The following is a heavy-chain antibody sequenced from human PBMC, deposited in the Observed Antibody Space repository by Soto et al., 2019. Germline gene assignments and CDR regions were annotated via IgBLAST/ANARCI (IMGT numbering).Heavy chain of an antibody. J-gene: IGHJ3*02. Sequence: GGSLRLSCTTSGFIFGDYAVGWFRQPPGKGLEWVGFITSRAFGPAIQYAASVRGRFTISRDDSRSIAYLQMNSLKIEDTASYFCTWGKQYGAFDIWGQATMVTVSS. CDR3: TWGKQYGAFDI. CDR2: ITSRAFGPAI. D-gene: IGHD4-4*01. V-gene: IGHV3-49*03. CDR1: GFIFGDYA.